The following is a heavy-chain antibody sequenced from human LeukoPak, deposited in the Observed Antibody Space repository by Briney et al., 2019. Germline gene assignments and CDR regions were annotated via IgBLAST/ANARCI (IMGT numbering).Heavy chain of an antibody. CDR1: GFTFSNYA. V-gene: IGHV3-23*01. J-gene: IGHJ4*02. CDR2: IIGSGGST. Sequence: GGSLRLSCAASGFTFSNYAMSWVRQAPGKGLEWCSTIIGSGGSTYYADTVKGRFTISRDKSKNTLYLEMYSLRAEETVVYYCARTIAVGATFVDYWGQGTLVTVSS. CDR3: ARTIAVGATFVDY. D-gene: IGHD1-26*01.